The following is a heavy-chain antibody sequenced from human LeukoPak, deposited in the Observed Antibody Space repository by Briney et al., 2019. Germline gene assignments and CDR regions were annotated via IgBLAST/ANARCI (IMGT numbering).Heavy chain of an antibody. CDR3: ARHSDVIGAI. Sequence: RGESLKISCKASGYTFTHQWIGWVRRKSGSGLEWMGIIYPRDSDTRYSPSFQGHVSISADTSINTAYLEWSRLEASDTAIYYCARHSDVIGAIWGQGTLVAVSS. CDR2: IYPRDSDT. J-gene: IGHJ4*02. CDR1: GYTFTHQW. V-gene: IGHV5-51*01. D-gene: IGHD3-10*01.